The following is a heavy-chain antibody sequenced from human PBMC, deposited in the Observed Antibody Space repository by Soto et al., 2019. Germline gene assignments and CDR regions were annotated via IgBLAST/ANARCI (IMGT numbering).Heavy chain of an antibody. Sequence: PGGSLRLSCAASGFTFSSYGMHWVRHTPAKGLEWLAVISYDGSHKLHADSVKGRFTISRDNSKNTLSLQMNNLRIEDTAVYYCAKDLGLDGSASYPYYCGQGTLVTVSS. D-gene: IGHD3-10*01. J-gene: IGHJ4*02. CDR3: AKDLGLDGSASYPYY. V-gene: IGHV3-30*18. CDR1: GFTFSSYG. CDR2: ISYDGSHK.